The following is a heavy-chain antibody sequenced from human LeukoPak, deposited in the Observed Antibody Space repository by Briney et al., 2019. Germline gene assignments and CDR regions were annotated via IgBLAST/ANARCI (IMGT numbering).Heavy chain of an antibody. Sequence: GESLQISCKGSGYSFTSYWIGWVRQMPGKGLEWMGIIYPGDSDTRYSPSFQGQVTISADKSISTAYLQWSSLKASDTAMYYCATGYYYDSSGYYDAFDIWGQGTMVTVSS. J-gene: IGHJ3*02. CDR2: IYPGDSDT. CDR3: ATGYYYDSSGYYDAFDI. D-gene: IGHD3-22*01. V-gene: IGHV5-51*01. CDR1: GYSFTSYW.